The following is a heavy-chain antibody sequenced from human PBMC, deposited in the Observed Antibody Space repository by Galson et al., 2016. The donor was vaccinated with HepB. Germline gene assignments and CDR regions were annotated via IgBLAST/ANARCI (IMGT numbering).Heavy chain of an antibody. D-gene: IGHD3-10*01. CDR1: GYRFTSYW. CDR3: VRYGGSGTYSNRVDY. CDR2: ISHGDSDT. Sequence: QSGAEVKKPGESLKISCKGSGYRFTSYWIGWVRQMPGEGLEWMGIISHGDSDTRYSPSFQGQVTISADKPISTAYLQWSSLKASDTAVYYCVRYGGSGTYSNRVDYWGQGTLVIVSS. J-gene: IGHJ4*02. V-gene: IGHV5-51*01.